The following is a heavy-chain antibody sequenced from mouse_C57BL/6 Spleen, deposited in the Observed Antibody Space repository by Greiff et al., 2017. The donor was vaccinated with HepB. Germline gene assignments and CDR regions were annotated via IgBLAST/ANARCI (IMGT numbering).Heavy chain of an antibody. CDR3: AIGEVITTGGFAY. D-gene: IGHD1-1*01. Sequence: VQLQQPGAELVKPGASVKVSCKASGYTFTSYWMHWVKQRPGQGLEWIGRIHPSDSDTNYNQKFKGKATLTVDKSSSTAYMQLSSLTSEDSAVYDCAIGEVITTGGFAYWGQGTLVTVSA. V-gene: IGHV1-74*01. CDR1: GYTFTSYW. J-gene: IGHJ3*01. CDR2: IHPSDSDT.